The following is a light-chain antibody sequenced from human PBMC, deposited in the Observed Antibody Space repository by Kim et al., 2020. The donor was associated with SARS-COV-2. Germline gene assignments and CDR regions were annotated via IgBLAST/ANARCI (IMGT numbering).Light chain of an antibody. CDR3: SSYTGSVV. CDR2: DVT. CDR1: SSDVGAHNY. J-gene: IGLJ2*01. Sequence: PGQSLTISCTGTSSDVGAHNYVSWYQHHPGKAPKLMIYDVTRRPSGISNRFSGSKSGNTASLTISGLQAEDEADYYCSSYTGSVVFGGGTQLTVL. V-gene: IGLV2-14*03.